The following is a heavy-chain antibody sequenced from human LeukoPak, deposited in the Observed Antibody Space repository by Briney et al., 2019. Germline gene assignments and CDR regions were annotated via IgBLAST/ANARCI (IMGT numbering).Heavy chain of an antibody. V-gene: IGHV3-48*02. CDR3: ARGTYYSDC. Sequence: GGPLRLSCAASGFTFSTYGMNCVRQAPGKGLEWVSYISSVITTVYYADSVKGRFTISRDNARNSLYLQMNSLRDEDTAVYYCARGTYYSDCWGQGTLVTVSS. J-gene: IGHJ4*02. CDR2: ISSVITTV. CDR1: GFTFSTYG.